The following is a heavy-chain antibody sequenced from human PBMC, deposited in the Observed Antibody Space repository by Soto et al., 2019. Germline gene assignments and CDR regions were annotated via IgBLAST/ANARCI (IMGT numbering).Heavy chain of an antibody. J-gene: IGHJ4*02. CDR3: AKDAESDYDILTGYYNY. CDR1: GFTFSSYA. CDR2: ISGSGGST. V-gene: IGHV3-23*01. Sequence: GGSLRLSCAASGFTFSSYAMSWVRQAPGKGLEWVSAISGSGGSTYYADSVKGRFTISRDNSKNTLYLQMNSLRAEDTAVYYCAKDAESDYDILTGYYNYWGQGTLVTVSS. D-gene: IGHD3-9*01.